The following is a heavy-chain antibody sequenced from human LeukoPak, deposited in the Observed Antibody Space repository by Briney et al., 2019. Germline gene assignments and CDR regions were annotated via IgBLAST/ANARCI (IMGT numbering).Heavy chain of an antibody. D-gene: IGHD5-18*01. V-gene: IGHV3-33*01. CDR1: GFTFSSYG. CDR2: MWYDGSNK. CDR3: ARGDTAMALDY. Sequence: SGGSLRLSCAASGFTFSSYGMHWVRQAPGKGLEWVAVMWYDGSNKYYGDSVKGRFTISRDNSKNTLYLQMNSLRAEDTAVYYCARGDTAMALDYWGQGTLVTVSS. J-gene: IGHJ4*02.